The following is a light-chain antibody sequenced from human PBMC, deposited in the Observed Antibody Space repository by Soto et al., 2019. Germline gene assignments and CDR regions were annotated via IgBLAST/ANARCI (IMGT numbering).Light chain of an antibody. CDR2: EVN. J-gene: IGLJ1*01. Sequence: QSALTQPPSASGSPGQSVTISCTGTSSDVGGYKYVSWYQQHPGKAPKLMIFEVNKRPSGVPDRFSGSKSGNTASLTVSGLQAEDEADNNCRSYTGINNLGVFGTGTKLTVL. V-gene: IGLV2-8*01. CDR3: RSYTGINNLGV. CDR1: SSDVGGYKY.